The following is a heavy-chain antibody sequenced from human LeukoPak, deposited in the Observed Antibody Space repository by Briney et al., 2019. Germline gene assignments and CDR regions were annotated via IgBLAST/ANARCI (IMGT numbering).Heavy chain of an antibody. V-gene: IGHV3-11*04. D-gene: IGHD1-1*01. CDR2: ISSSGRTI. Sequence: GGSLRHSCAASGFTFSDYYMNWIRRAPGKGLERVSYISSSGRTIYYADSVKGRFTISRDNTKNSPYLQMNGLRAEDTAVYYCARRSYWNDVLDYWGQGTLVTVSS. J-gene: IGHJ4*02. CDR1: GFTFSDYY. CDR3: ARRSYWNDVLDY.